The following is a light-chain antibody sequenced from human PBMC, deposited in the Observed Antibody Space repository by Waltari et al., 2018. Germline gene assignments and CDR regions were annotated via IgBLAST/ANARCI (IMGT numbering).Light chain of an antibody. CDR2: YDS. CDR3: QVWDDSNNSGV. V-gene: IGLV3-21*04. Sequence: YVLTQPPSLSVAPGETARLPCGGDNIETTSVNWYQFKPGQAPLLGMFYDSDRPPGIPERLSGSNSGNTATLTITWVEAGDEADYHCQVWDDSNNSGVFGGGTKLTVL. J-gene: IGLJ3*02. CDR1: NIETTS.